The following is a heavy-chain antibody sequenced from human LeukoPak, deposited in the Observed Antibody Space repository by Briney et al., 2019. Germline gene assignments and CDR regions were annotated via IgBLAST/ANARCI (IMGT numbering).Heavy chain of an antibody. V-gene: IGHV3-74*01. J-gene: IGHJ4*02. Sequence: PGGSLRLSCAASGFTFSSYWMHWVCQAPGKGLVWVSRINSDGSGTSYADSVKGRFTISRDNAKNTLYLQMNGLRAEDTAVYYCARVLFSSSWYFDHWGQGTLVTVSS. CDR3: ARVLFSSSWYFDH. CDR2: INSDGSGT. CDR1: GFTFSSYW. D-gene: IGHD6-13*01.